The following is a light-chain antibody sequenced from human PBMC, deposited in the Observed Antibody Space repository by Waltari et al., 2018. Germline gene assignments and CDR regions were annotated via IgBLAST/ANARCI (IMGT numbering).Light chain of an antibody. J-gene: IGLJ3*02. CDR2: EVN. CDR3: CSYAGTTSWL. CDR1: SSDVGDYNL. V-gene: IGLV2-23*02. Sequence: QSALTQPASVSGSPGQSIPISCTGTSSDVGDYNLVPWYQQHAGQVHKLIIYEVNKRPSGFSTRFSGSRSGNTASLTISGLQAEDEATYFCCSYAGTTSWLFGGGTKVTVL.